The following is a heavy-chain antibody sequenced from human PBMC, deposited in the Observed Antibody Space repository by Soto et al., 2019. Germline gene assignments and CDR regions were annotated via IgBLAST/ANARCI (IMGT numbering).Heavy chain of an antibody. J-gene: IGHJ4*02. D-gene: IGHD3-22*01. Sequence: PSETLSLTCTVSGGSISSGGYYWNWIRQHPGKGLEWIGYTYYSGSTYYNPSLKSRVTISVDTSKNQFSLKLSSVTAADTAVYYCARADHYDSSGYRKLDYWGQGTLVT. CDR3: ARADHYDSSGYRKLDY. CDR2: TYYSGST. CDR1: GGSISSGGYY. V-gene: IGHV4-30-4*08.